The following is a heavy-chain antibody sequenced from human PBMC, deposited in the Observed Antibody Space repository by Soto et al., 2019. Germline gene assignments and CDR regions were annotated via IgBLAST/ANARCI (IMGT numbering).Heavy chain of an antibody. CDR3: ARDLLAQPHYEFWSGSRSYYYGMDV. Sequence: QVQLVESGGGVVQPGRSLRLSCAASGFTFSSYAMHWVRQAPGKGLEWVAVISYDGSNKYYADSVKGRFTISRDNSKNTLYLQMNSLRAEDTAVYYCARDLLAQPHYEFWSGSRSYYYGMDVWGQGTTVTVSS. CDR2: ISYDGSNK. J-gene: IGHJ6*02. CDR1: GFTFSSYA. V-gene: IGHV3-30-3*01. D-gene: IGHD3-3*01.